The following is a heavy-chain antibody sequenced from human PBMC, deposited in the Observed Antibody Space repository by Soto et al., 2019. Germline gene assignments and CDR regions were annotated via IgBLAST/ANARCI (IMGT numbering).Heavy chain of an antibody. CDR2: INPDNGNT. Sequence: ASVKVSCKASGYTFTRYTMNWVHQAPGQRLEWMGWINPDNGNTKSSQKFQDRVIITRDTSASTAYMDLSSLRSEDTAVYYCARGIATGQLDPWGQGTLVTVSS. D-gene: IGHD2-15*01. J-gene: IGHJ5*02. V-gene: IGHV1-3*01. CDR1: GYTFTRYT. CDR3: ARGIATGQLDP.